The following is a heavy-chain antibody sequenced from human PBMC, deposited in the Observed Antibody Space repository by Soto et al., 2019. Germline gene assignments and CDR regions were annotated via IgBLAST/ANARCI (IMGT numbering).Heavy chain of an antibody. J-gene: IGHJ6*03. Sequence: EVQLVESGGGLVKPGGSLRLSCAASGFTFSSYSMNWVRQAPGKGLEWVSSISSSSSYIYYADSVKGRFTISRDNAKNSLYLQMNSLRAEDTAVYYCARDPTTNYYYYYTDVWGKGTTVTVSS. CDR2: ISSSSSYI. D-gene: IGHD4-17*01. CDR3: ARDPTTNYYYYYTDV. CDR1: GFTFSSYS. V-gene: IGHV3-21*01.